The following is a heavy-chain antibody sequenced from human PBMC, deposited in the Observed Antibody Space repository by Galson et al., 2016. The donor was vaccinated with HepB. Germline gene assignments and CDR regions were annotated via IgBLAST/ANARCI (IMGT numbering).Heavy chain of an antibody. CDR2: IYSGGGT. CDR1: GFTVSTNY. V-gene: IGHV3-53*01. Sequence: SLRLSCAASGFTVSTNYMSWVRQAPGKGLEWVSFIYSGGGTYYADSVKGRFTIPSNSSKNTLYLQMNSLRAEDTAVYYCARVPGFSWGQGTLVTVSS. CDR3: ARVPGFS. J-gene: IGHJ5*02. D-gene: IGHD5-12*01.